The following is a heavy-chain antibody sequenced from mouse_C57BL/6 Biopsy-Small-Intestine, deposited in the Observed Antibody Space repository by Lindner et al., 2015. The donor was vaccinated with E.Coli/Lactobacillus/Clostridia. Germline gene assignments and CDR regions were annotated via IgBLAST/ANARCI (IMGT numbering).Heavy chain of an antibody. Sequence: VQLQESGAELVRPGASVKLSCTASGFNIKDDYMHWVKQRPEQGLEWIGWIDPENGDTEYASKFQGKATITADTSSNTAYLQLSSLTSEDTAVYYCTTRIYYGNPYFDYWGPRHHSHSLL. CDR2: IDPENGDT. D-gene: IGHD2-1*01. CDR3: TTRIYYGNPYFDY. V-gene: IGHV14-4*01. CDR1: GFNIKDDY. J-gene: IGHJ2*01.